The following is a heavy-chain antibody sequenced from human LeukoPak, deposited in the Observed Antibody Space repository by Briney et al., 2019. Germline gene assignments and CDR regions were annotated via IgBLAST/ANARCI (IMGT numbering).Heavy chain of an antibody. J-gene: IGHJ4*02. CDR3: ARDKSTDYGDEVGLDY. CDR2: INPSDGST. Sequence: ASVKVSCKASGYTFVDYYIHWVRQAPGQGLEWMGIINPSDGSTTYAQKLQGRVTMTTDTSTSTAYMELRSLRSDDTAVYYCARDKSTDYGDEVGLDYWGQGTLVTVSS. CDR1: GYTFVDYY. V-gene: IGHV1-46*01. D-gene: IGHD4-17*01.